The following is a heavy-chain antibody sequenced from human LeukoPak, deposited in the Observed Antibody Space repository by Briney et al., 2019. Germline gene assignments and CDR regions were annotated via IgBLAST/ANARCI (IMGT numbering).Heavy chain of an antibody. Sequence: TGGSLRLSCAASGFTFSSYEMNWVRQAPGKGLEWVSYISSSGSNIKYADSVKGRFTISRGNAKNSVYLQMSSLRAEDTAVYYCVRAHPYYDLLTHDDYYYMDVWGTGTTVTVSS. CDR3: VRAHPYYDLLTHDDYYYMDV. J-gene: IGHJ6*03. D-gene: IGHD3-9*01. CDR2: ISSSGSNI. V-gene: IGHV3-48*03. CDR1: GFTFSSYE.